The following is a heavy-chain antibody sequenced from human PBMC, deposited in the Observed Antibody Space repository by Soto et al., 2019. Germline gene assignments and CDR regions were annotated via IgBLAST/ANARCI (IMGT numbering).Heavy chain of an antibody. V-gene: IGHV3-33*08. Sequence: LRLSCAASGFTFSSYSMSWVRQAPGKGLEWVAVIWYDGGNKYYADSVKGRFTMSRDNSKNILYLQMNSLRAEDTAVYYCARDGTMTTVTTAFDYWGQGTLVTVSS. CDR3: ARDGTMTTVTTAFDY. CDR2: IWYDGGNK. D-gene: IGHD4-17*01. J-gene: IGHJ4*02. CDR1: GFTFSSYS.